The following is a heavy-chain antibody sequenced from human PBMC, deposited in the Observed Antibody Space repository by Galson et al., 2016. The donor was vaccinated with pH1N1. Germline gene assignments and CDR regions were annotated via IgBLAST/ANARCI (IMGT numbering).Heavy chain of an antibody. J-gene: IGHJ2*01. D-gene: IGHD1-20*01. Sequence: SETLSLTCSVSGGSIRSSSYYWGWIRQPPGKGLEWIATIHYNGNTYHNPSLKSRVTMSVDTSKIQFSLQLSSVTAADTAVYYCARQGGNAYKWQLYFDLWGRGTLVSVFS. CDR3: ARQGGNAYKWQLYFDL. CDR1: GGSIRSSSYY. CDR2: IHYNGNT. V-gene: IGHV4-39*01.